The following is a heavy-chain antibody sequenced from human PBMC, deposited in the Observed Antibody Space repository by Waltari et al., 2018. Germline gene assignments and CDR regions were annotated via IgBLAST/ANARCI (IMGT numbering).Heavy chain of an antibody. CDR3: ARARDIVVVPAADDYYYYMDV. Sequence: QVQLVQSGAEVKKPGSSVKVSCKASGGTFSSYAISWVRQAPGQGLEWMGGIIPIFGTANYAQKFQGRVTITAVESTSTAYMELSSLRSEDTAVYYCARARDIVVVPAADDYYYYMDVWGKGTTVTVSS. CDR1: GGTFSSYA. CDR2: IIPIFGTA. V-gene: IGHV1-69*01. J-gene: IGHJ6*03. D-gene: IGHD2-2*01.